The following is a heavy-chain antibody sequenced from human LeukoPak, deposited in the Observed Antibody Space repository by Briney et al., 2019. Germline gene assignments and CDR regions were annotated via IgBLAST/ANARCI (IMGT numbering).Heavy chain of an antibody. Sequence: APVKVSCKASGGTFSSYAISWVRQAPGQGLEWMGGIIPIFGTANYAQKFQGRVTITADESTSTAYMELSSLRSEDTAVYYCARSLFGDGYNFDYWGQGTLVTVSS. V-gene: IGHV1-69*01. CDR2: IIPIFGTA. D-gene: IGHD5-24*01. CDR3: ARSLFGDGYNFDY. CDR1: GGTFSSYA. J-gene: IGHJ4*02.